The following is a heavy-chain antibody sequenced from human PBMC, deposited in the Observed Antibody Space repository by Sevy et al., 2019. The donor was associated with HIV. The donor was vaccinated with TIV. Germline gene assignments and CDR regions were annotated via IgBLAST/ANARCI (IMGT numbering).Heavy chain of an antibody. J-gene: IGHJ6*02. CDR1: RFTFSTYW. CDR3: AGGATVVYDRGDDYAMDG. Sequence: GGSLRLSCVVSRFTFSTYWMSWVRQAPGKGLEWVANINQDGGEKYHLDSVKGRFTIYRDNAKNSLYLQLNSLRAEDTAVCCWAGGATVVYDRGDDYAMDGWCQGTTVTVPS. D-gene: IGHD3-22*01. V-gene: IGHV3-7*01. CDR2: INQDGGEK.